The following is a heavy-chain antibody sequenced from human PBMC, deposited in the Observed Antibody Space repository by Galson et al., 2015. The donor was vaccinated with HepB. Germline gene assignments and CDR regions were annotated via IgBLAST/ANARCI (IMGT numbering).Heavy chain of an antibody. CDR1: GFTFSNYG. CDR2: ISYDGSYK. Sequence: SLRLSCAASGFTFSNYGMHWVRQAPGKGLEWVALISYDGSYKYYEDSVKGRFTIPRDQIENTLYLQIDSLRPEDTAVYYCASAKVGTTYFDYWGQGTLVTVSS. V-gene: IGHV3-30*03. D-gene: IGHD1-26*01. J-gene: IGHJ4*02. CDR3: ASAKVGTTYFDY.